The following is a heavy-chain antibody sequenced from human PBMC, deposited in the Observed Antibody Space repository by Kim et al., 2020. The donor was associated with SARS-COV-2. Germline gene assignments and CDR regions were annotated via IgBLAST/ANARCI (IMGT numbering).Heavy chain of an antibody. J-gene: IGHJ4*02. V-gene: IGHV3-74*01. CDR1: GFTFSNYW. CDR3: ARKYTADY. CDR2: IKSDGSST. D-gene: IGHD5-18*01. Sequence: GGSLRLSCAASGFTFSNYWMHWVRQAPGKGLVWVSRIKSDGSSTNYADSVKGRFTISRDNAKNTLYLQMDSLRADDTAVYYCARKYTADYWGQGTLVTVSS.